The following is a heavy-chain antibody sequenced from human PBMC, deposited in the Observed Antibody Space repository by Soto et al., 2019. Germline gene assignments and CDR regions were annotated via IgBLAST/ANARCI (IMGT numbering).Heavy chain of an antibody. D-gene: IGHD2-8*02. CDR3: TTTGGHLHGDRFDY. Sequence: EVQLVESGGGLVKPGGSLRLSCAASGFTFSDGWMNWVRQAPGKGLEWVGRSKSKISGGTADYVAPVIGRFTISRDDSKNTVYLQRNRLKIEDTAVYYCTTTGGHLHGDRFDYWGPGAVVTVSS. J-gene: IGHJ4*02. CDR1: GFTFSDGW. V-gene: IGHV3-15*07. CDR2: SKSKISGGTA.